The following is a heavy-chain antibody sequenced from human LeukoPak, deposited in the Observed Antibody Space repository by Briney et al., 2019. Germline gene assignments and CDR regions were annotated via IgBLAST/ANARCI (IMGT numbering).Heavy chain of an antibody. Sequence: VASVKVSCKTSGYTFTNYYMHWVRQAPGQGLEWMGRINPNSGGTNYAQKFQGRVTMTRDTSISTAYMELSRLRSDDTAVYYCTTGELLNAFDIWGQGTMVTVSS. CDR1: GYTFTNYY. D-gene: IGHD1-26*01. J-gene: IGHJ3*02. V-gene: IGHV1-2*06. CDR2: INPNSGGT. CDR3: TTGELLNAFDI.